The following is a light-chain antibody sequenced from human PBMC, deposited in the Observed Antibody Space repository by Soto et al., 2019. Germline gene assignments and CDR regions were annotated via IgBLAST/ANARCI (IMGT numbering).Light chain of an antibody. CDR3: QHYYGYSPWT. V-gene: IGKV1-5*01. CDR2: DVS. CDR1: QSLNGW. Sequence: IQLTQSTSTLYSSLVDRFTITFRASQSLNGWLAWYQQKPGKAPKLLIYDVSTLESGVPSRFSGGESGTEFTLTISSLQPDDFATYYCQHYYGYSPWTFGPGTKVDIK. J-gene: IGKJ1*01.